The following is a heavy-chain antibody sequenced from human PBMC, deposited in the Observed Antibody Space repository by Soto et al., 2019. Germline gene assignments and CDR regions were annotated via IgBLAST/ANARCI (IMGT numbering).Heavy chain of an antibody. J-gene: IGHJ4*02. Sequence: GGSLRLSCAASGFTFSSYGMHWVRQAPGKGLEWVAVIWYDGSNKYYADSVKGRFTISRDNSKNTLYLQMNSLRAEDTAVYYCAKDPYDSSGYYYFFDYWGQGTLVTVSS. CDR2: IWYDGSNK. V-gene: IGHV3-33*06. D-gene: IGHD3-22*01. CDR3: AKDPYDSSGYYYFFDY. CDR1: GFTFSSYG.